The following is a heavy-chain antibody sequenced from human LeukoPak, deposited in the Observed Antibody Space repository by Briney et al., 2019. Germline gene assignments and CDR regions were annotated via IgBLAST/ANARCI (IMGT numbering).Heavy chain of an antibody. J-gene: IGHJ4*02. CDR2: ISSSGSTI. CDR3: ARVPTEIAAAGY. V-gene: IGHV3-48*04. Sequence: GGSLRLSCAASGFTFSSYSMNWVRQAPGKGLEWVSYISSSGSTIYYADSVKGRFTISRDNAKNSLYLQMNSLRAEDTAVYYCARVPTEIAAAGYWGQGTWSPSPQ. D-gene: IGHD6-13*01. CDR1: GFTFSSYS.